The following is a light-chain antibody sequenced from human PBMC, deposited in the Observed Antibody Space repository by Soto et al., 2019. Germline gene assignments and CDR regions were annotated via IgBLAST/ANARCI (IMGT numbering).Light chain of an antibody. V-gene: IGKV3-15*01. CDR1: QSVTSK. CDR2: GAS. CDR3: QQYNNWPPYT. Sequence: ETVMTQSPVTLSVSPGERATLSCRASQSVTSKLAWYQQKPGQAPRLLIHGASTRATGVPARFSGSGSGTEFTLTISSLQSEDFAVYYCQQYNNWPPYTFGQGTKLEIK. J-gene: IGKJ2*01.